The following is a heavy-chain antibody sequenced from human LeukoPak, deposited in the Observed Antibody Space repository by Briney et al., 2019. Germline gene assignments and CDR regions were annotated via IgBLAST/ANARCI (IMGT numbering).Heavy chain of an antibody. CDR2: IYHSGST. CDR1: GYSISSGYY. J-gene: IGHJ4*02. V-gene: IGHV4-38-2*02. D-gene: IGHD6-19*01. CDR3: ARSAVAGPDY. Sequence: SETLSLTCTVSGYSISSGYYWGWIRQPPGKGLEWIGGIYHSGSTYYNPSLKSRVTISVDTSKNQFSLKLSSVTAADTAVYYCARSAVAGPDYWGQGTLVTVSS.